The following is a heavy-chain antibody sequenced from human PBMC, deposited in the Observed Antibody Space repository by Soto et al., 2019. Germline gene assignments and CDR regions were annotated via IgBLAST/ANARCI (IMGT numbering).Heavy chain of an antibody. J-gene: IGHJ4*02. CDR2: IYYSGST. CDR3: ARVVGYCSGGSCYYLDY. Sequence: SSETLSLTCTVSGGSISSGDYYWSWIRQPPGKGLEWIGYIYYSGSTYYNPSLKSRVTISVDTSKNQFSLKLSSVTAADTAVYYCARVVGYCSGGSCYYLDYCGQGALVTVSS. V-gene: IGHV4-30-4*01. CDR1: GGSISSGDYY. D-gene: IGHD2-15*01.